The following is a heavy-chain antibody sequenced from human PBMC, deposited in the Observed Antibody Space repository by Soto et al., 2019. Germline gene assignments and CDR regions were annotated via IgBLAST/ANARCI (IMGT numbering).Heavy chain of an antibody. CDR2: IYYTGST. D-gene: IGHD4-17*01. Sequence: SETLSLTCTVSGGSMSSNYWPWIRQSPGKGLEWIGYIYYTGSTKYNPSLKSRVTISLDTSKNQFSLRLTAVTSADSAVYYCARGGNYGDFFDYWGQGAQVTVSS. V-gene: IGHV4-59*01. J-gene: IGHJ4*02. CDR1: GGSMSSNY. CDR3: ARGGNYGDFFDY.